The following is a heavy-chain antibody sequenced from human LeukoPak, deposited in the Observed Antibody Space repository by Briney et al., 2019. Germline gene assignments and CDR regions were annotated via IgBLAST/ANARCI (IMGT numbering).Heavy chain of an antibody. V-gene: IGHV3-21*01. J-gene: IGHJ4*02. CDR2: TSSSRSYI. CDR3: GRDLTSSGD. CDR1: GLPFSSYS. Sequence: GVSLRLSCAASGLPFSSYSMNWVREAPGEGVECVSSTSSSRSYIYYADSVEGRFTILRDNSKNILYLQMNSLRADDTAVYYCGRDLTSSGDWGQGTLVTV. D-gene: IGHD3-10*01.